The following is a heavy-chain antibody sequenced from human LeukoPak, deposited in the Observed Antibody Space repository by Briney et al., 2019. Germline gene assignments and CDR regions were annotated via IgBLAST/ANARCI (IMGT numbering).Heavy chain of an antibody. D-gene: IGHD6-13*01. CDR1: GGSISSSSHY. Sequence: SETLSLTCTVSGGSISSSSHYWGWIRQPPGKGLEWIGSIYYRENTYYNPSLKSRVTLFVDTSKSQFSLRLISVTAADTAVYHCARLVGATGAFDYWGQGTLVTVSS. CDR2: IYYRENT. V-gene: IGHV4-39*01. CDR3: ARLVGATGAFDY. J-gene: IGHJ4*02.